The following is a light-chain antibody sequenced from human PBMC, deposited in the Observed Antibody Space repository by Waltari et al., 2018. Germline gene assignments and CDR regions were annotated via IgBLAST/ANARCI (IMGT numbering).Light chain of an antibody. Sequence: QTVVTQEPSLTVSPGGTVTLTCASTAGPVTSNNFPNWFQQQPRQPPRALIYSTVGRHSWTPARFSGSLLGGKAALTLSGVQPEDEADYYCQLYYGGTLVFGGGTKVTVL. CDR2: STV. J-gene: IGLJ3*02. CDR1: AGPVTSNNF. CDR3: QLYYGGTLV. V-gene: IGLV7-43*01.